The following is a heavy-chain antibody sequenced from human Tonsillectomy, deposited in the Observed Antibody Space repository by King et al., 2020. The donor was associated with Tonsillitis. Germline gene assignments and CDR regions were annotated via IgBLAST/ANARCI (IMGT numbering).Heavy chain of an antibody. D-gene: IGHD5-12*01. V-gene: IGHV1-24*01. CDR3: ATVGHIAASTHDTPKYYCYYVTDV. CDR1: GYNFTELS. Sequence: VQLVQSGAEVKKPGASVKVSCKVSGYNFTELSMHWVRQAPGKGLEWMGGFDPEDGETIYAQRFQGRVTITEDTYEDTAYMEVNSLRSADTAVYYCATVGHIAASTHDTPKYYCYYVTDVWGQQTAVTV. CDR2: FDPEDGET. J-gene: IGHJ6*02.